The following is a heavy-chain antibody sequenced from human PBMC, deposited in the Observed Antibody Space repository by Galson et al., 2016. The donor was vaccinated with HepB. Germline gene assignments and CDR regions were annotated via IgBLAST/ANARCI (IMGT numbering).Heavy chain of an antibody. CDR2: INWNGDST. CDR3: AKGVALWYSSGWGERYFQH. D-gene: IGHD6-19*01. J-gene: IGHJ1*01. V-gene: IGHV3-43*01. CDR1: GLTFEDFS. Sequence: SLRLSCAASGLTFEDFSMHWVRQVPGKGLEWVSCINWNGDSTYYADSVKGRFTISRDNKKNSLYLQMNSLRTEDTALYYCAKGVALWYSSGWGERYFQHWGLGTLVAVSS.